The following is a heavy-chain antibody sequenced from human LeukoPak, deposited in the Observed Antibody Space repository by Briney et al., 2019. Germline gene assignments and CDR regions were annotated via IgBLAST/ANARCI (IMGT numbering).Heavy chain of an antibody. D-gene: IGHD2-21*02. CDR3: AAGSCGGDCYSDY. CDR1: GFTFSSYW. V-gene: IGHV3-7*03. J-gene: IGHJ4*02. Sequence: PGGSLRLSCAASGFTFSSYWMSWVRQAPGKGLEWVANIKQDGSEKYYVDSVKGRFTISRDNAKNSLYLQMNSLRAEDTAVYYCAAGSCGGDCYSDYWGQGTLVTVSS. CDR2: IKQDGSEK.